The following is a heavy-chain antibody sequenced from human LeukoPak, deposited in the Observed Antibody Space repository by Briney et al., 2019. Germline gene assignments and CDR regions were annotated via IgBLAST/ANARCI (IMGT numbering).Heavy chain of an antibody. CDR1: GGSISSYY. J-gene: IGHJ5*02. Sequence: SETLSLTCTVSGGSISSYYWRWIRQPPGKGLEWIGYIYYSGSTNYNPSLKSRVTISVDTSKNHFSLNLSSVTAADTAVYYCARDFRSDGWFDPWGQGTLVTVSS. V-gene: IGHV4-59*01. CDR3: ARDFRSDGWFDP. CDR2: IYYSGST. D-gene: IGHD1-14*01.